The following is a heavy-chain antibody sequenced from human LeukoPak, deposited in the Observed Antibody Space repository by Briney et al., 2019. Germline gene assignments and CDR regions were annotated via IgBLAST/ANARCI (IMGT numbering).Heavy chain of an antibody. J-gene: IGHJ4*02. CDR1: GGSFSGYY. CDR2: INHSGST. V-gene: IGHV4-34*01. D-gene: IGHD1-1*01. CDR3: ARGVGLTQGGTFDY. Sequence: SETLSLTCAVYGGSFSGYYWSWIRQPPGKGLEWIGEINHSGSTNYNPSLKSRVTISVDTSKNQFSLKLSSVTAADTAVYYCARGVGLTQGGTFDYWGQGTLVSVSS.